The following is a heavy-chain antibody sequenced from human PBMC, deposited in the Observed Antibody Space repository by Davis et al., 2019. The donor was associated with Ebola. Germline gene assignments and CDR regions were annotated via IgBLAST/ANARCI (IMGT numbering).Heavy chain of an antibody. V-gene: IGHV1-46*01. Sequence: ASVKVSCKASGYTFTSYYMHWVRQAPGQGLEWMGIINPSGGSTSYAQKFQGRVTMTRDTSISTAYMELSRLRSDDTAVYYCATHSLFIAARPFDYWGQGTLVTVSS. CDR1: GYTFTSYY. D-gene: IGHD6-6*01. J-gene: IGHJ4*02. CDR3: ATHSLFIAARPFDY. CDR2: INPSGGST.